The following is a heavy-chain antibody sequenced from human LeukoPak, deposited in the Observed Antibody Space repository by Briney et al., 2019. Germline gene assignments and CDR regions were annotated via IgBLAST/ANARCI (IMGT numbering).Heavy chain of an antibody. CDR3: AKNSRFGELFRFDY. CDR1: GFAFSSSA. D-gene: IGHD3-10*01. V-gene: IGHV3-30*04. CDR2: ISYDGITE. Sequence: GGSLRLSCEASGFAFSSSAMHWVRQAPGKGLEWVSLISYDGITEDYSDSVKGRFTISRDNFKNTLFLQMHSLRDEDTAVYYCAKNSRFGELFRFDYWGQGTLVTVSS. J-gene: IGHJ4*02.